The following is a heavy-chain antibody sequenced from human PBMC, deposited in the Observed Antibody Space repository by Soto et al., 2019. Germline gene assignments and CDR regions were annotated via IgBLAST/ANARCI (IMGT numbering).Heavy chain of an antibody. J-gene: IGHJ4*02. V-gene: IGHV1-46*01. CDR2: INPSCGST. Sequence: ASVKVSCKASGYTFTSYYIHWVRQAPGQVLEWMVIINPSCGSTSYAQKFQGRVTMTRDTSTSTVSMELSRLRSEDTAVYYCASSRDGYNNGVLDYRGQGTTVPVSS. CDR3: ASSRDGYNNGVLDY. CDR1: GYTFTSYY. D-gene: IGHD4-4*01.